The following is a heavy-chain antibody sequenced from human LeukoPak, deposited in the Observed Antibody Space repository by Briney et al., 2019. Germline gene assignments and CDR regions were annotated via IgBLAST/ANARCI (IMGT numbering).Heavy chain of an antibody. CDR1: GYTFTSYG. CDR2: ISAYNGNT. Sequence: EASVKVSCKASGYTFTSYGISWVRQAPGQGPEWMGWISAYNGNTNYAQKLQGRVTMTTDTSTSTAYMELRSLRSDDTAVYYCARDLWFGELSRYFDYWGQGTLVTVSS. D-gene: IGHD3-10*01. J-gene: IGHJ4*02. CDR3: ARDLWFGELSRYFDY. V-gene: IGHV1-18*01.